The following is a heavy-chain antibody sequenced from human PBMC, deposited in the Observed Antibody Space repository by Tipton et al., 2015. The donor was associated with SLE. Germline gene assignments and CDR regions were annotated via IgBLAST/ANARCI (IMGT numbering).Heavy chain of an antibody. CDR1: GGSISSSSYY. J-gene: IGHJ3*02. CDR2: IYYSGST. V-gene: IGHV4-61*05. Sequence: TLSLTCTVSGGSISSSSYYWGWIRQPPGKGLEWIGYIYYSGSTNYNPSLKSRVTISVDTSKNQFSLKLSSVTAADTAVYYCARLLVVYAFDIWGQGTMVTVSS. D-gene: IGHD2-8*02. CDR3: ARLLVVYAFDI.